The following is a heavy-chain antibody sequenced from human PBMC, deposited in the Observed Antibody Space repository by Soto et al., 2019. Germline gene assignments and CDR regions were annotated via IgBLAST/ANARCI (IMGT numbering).Heavy chain of an antibody. Sequence: GGSLRLSCAASGFTFSSYAMHWVRQAPGKGLEWVAVISYDGSNKYYADSVKGRFTISRDNSKNTLYLQMNSLRAEDTAVYYCARDTYSGSYSSVNYWGQGTLVTVSS. J-gene: IGHJ4*02. CDR3: ARDTYSGSYSSVNY. V-gene: IGHV3-30-3*01. D-gene: IGHD1-26*01. CDR2: ISYDGSNK. CDR1: GFTFSSYA.